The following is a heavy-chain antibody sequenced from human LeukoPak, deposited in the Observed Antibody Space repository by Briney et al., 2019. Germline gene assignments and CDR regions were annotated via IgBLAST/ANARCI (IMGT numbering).Heavy chain of an antibody. D-gene: IGHD3-3*01. V-gene: IGHV1-3*01. Sequence: ASVKVSCKASGYTFTSYAMHWVRQAPGQRLEWMGWINAGNGNTKYSQKFQERVTITRDMSTSTAYMELSSLRSEDTAVYYCAADPSLRYYDFWSGYWDYYGMDVWGQGTTVTVPS. CDR3: AADPSLRYYDFWSGYWDYYGMDV. CDR2: INAGNGNT. CDR1: GYTFTSYA. J-gene: IGHJ6*02.